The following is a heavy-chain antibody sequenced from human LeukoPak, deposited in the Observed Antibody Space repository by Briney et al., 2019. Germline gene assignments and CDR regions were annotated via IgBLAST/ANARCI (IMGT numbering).Heavy chain of an antibody. J-gene: IGHJ6*02. CDR1: GYSFTSYW. V-gene: IGHV5-51*01. D-gene: IGHD3-10*01. CDR2: IYPGDSDT. Sequence: GESLKISCKGSGYSFTSYWIGWVRQMPGKGLEWMGIIYPGDSDTRYSPSFQGQVTISADKSISTAYLQWSSLKASDTAMYYCARQGYYGSGSYTYYYYGMDVWGQGATVTVSS. CDR3: ARQGYYGSGSYTYYYYGMDV.